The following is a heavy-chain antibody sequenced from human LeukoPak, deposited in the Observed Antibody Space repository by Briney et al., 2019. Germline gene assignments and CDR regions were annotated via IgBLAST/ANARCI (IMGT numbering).Heavy chain of an antibody. CDR2: IIPIFGTA. Sequence: EASVKVSCTASGGTFSSYAISWVRQAPGQGLEWMGGIIPIFGTANYAQKFQGRVTITADESTSTAYMELSSLRSEDTAVYYCAREGNSGSYYWNYWGQGTLVTVSS. CDR1: GGTFSSYA. D-gene: IGHD1-26*01. J-gene: IGHJ4*02. V-gene: IGHV1-69*13. CDR3: AREGNSGSYYWNY.